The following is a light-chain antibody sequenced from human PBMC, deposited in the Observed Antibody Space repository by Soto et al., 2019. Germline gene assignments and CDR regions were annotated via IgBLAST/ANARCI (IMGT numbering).Light chain of an antibody. J-gene: IGKJ1*01. V-gene: IGKV3-20*01. Sequence: EIVLTQSPGPLSLSPGERATLSCRSSQSISSSYLAWYQQKPGQAPRLLICDASSRPTGIPDRFSGSGSGTDFTLTISILEPEDFAVYYCQQYGSSPRTFGQGTKVEIK. CDR1: QSISSSY. CDR2: DAS. CDR3: QQYGSSPRT.